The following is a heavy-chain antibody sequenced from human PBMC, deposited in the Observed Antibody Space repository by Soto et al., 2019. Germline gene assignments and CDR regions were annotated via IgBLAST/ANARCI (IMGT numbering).Heavy chain of an antibody. V-gene: IGHV3-30*19. Sequence: QVQLVESGGGVVQPGASLRLSCAASGFRFKSFVMHWVRQAPGKGLEWVAFTSYDGTNKDYGDSVKGRFTVSRDNSQNTLHLQMDFLRTEDTALYYCARWGTTGGFDLWGQGTLVSVSS. CDR2: TSYDGTNK. CDR1: GFRFKSFV. CDR3: ARWGTTGGFDL. J-gene: IGHJ4*02. D-gene: IGHD3-16*01.